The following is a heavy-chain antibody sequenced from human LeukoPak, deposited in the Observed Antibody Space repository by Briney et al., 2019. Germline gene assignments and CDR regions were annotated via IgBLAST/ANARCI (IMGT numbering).Heavy chain of an antibody. Sequence: SQTLSLTCTVSGGSISSGGYYWRWIRQHPGKGLEWIGYIYYSGSTNYNPSLKSRVTISVDTSKNQFSLKLSSVTAADTAVYYCARLLRVAATNYYYGMDVWGQGTTVTVSS. J-gene: IGHJ6*02. V-gene: IGHV4-31*03. CDR3: ARLLRVAATNYYYGMDV. D-gene: IGHD5-24*01. CDR2: IYYSGST. CDR1: GGSISSGGYY.